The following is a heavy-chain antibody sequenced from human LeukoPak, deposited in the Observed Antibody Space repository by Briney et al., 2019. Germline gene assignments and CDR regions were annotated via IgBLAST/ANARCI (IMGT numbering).Heavy chain of an antibody. J-gene: IGHJ4*02. CDR3: ARDSGGTVTTGGAFDY. D-gene: IGHD4-17*01. Sequence: PGGSLRLSCGASGFTFSNYAMSWVRQAPGKGLEWVSGISDSGSTAFYADSVKGRFTSSRDNPKNTLYLQMNSLRAEDTAVYYCARDSGGTVTTGGAFDYWGQGTLVTVSS. CDR2: ISDSGSTA. CDR1: GFTFSNYA. V-gene: IGHV3-23*01.